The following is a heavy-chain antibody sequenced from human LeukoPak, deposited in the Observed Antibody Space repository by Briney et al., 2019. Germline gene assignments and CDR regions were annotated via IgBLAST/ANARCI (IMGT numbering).Heavy chain of an antibody. Sequence: GRSLRLSCAASGFTFSTYSMNWVRQAPGKGLEWVSFISSSSTYIYYADLVKGRFTISRDNAKNSLYLQMNSLRAEDTAVYYCARDGGGNYNSWGQGTLVTVSS. CDR1: GFTFSTYS. J-gene: IGHJ4*02. D-gene: IGHD4-23*01. CDR3: ARDGGGNYNS. CDR2: ISSSSTYI. V-gene: IGHV3-21*01.